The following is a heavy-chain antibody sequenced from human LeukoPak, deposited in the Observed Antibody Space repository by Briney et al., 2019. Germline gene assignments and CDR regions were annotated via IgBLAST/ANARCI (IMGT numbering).Heavy chain of an antibody. J-gene: IGHJ4*02. CDR3: ARAIAVTTFFDY. D-gene: IGHD4-11*01. Sequence: SETLSLTCTVSGGSISSYYWSWIRQPPGKGLEWIGYIYYSGSTNYNPSLKNRVTISVDTSKNQFSLKLSSVTAADTAVYYCARAIAVTTFFDYWGQGTLVTVSS. CDR2: IYYSGST. CDR1: GGSISSYY. V-gene: IGHV4-59*01.